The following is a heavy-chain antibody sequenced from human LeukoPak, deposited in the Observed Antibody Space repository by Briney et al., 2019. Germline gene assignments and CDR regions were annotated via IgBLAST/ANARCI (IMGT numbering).Heavy chain of an antibody. V-gene: IGHV3-33*01. Sequence: PGGSLRLSCAGSGFTFSSYGMHWVCQAPGKGLEGVAVIWYDGSNKYYADAVKGRFTISRDNSKNTLYLQMNSLRAEDTAVYYCARACRMGSSSSDYWGQGTLVTVSS. D-gene: IGHD6-6*01. CDR2: IWYDGSNK. CDR1: GFTFSSYG. J-gene: IGHJ4*02. CDR3: ARACRMGSSSSDY.